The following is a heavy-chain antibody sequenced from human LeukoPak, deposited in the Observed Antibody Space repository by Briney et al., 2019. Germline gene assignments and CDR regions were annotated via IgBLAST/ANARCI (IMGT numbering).Heavy chain of an antibody. V-gene: IGHV3-7*01. J-gene: IGHJ4*02. CDR3: ARGGRPDY. Sequence: GGSLRLSCSASGFTFSTYWMSWVRQAPGKGLECVANIKGDGREKYYVDSVKGRFTISRDNAKNSLYLQMSSLRAEDTAVYYCARGGRPDYWGQGTLVTVSS. D-gene: IGHD3-10*01. CDR1: GFTFSTYW. CDR2: IKGDGREK.